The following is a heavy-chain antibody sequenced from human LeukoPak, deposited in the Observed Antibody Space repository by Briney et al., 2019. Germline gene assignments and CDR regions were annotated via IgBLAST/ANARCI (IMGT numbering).Heavy chain of an antibody. CDR1: GFTFSSYA. V-gene: IGHV3-23*01. CDR3: AGGVSYYDSSGYFDFDY. CDR2: ISGSGGST. Sequence: GGSLRLSCAASGFTFSSYAMSWVRQAPGKGLEWVSGISGSGGSTYYADSVEGRFTISRDNSKNTLHLQVNSLRADDTAVYYCAGGVSYYDSSGYFDFDYWGQGTLVTVSS. D-gene: IGHD3-22*01. J-gene: IGHJ4*02.